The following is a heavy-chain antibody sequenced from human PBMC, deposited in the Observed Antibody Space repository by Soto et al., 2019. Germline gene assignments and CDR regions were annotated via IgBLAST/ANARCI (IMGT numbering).Heavy chain of an antibody. J-gene: IGHJ6*02. CDR3: ARGTYYYDSSGYYPDHYYYYGMDV. CDR1: GGSFSDYY. Sequence: SETLPLTCAVYGGSFSDYYWSLIRQPPGKGLEWIGEINHSGSTNYNPSLKSRVTISVDTSKNQFSLKLSSVTAADTAVYYCARGTYYYDSSGYYPDHYYYYGMDVWGQGTTVTVSS. D-gene: IGHD3-22*01. V-gene: IGHV4-34*01. CDR2: INHSGST.